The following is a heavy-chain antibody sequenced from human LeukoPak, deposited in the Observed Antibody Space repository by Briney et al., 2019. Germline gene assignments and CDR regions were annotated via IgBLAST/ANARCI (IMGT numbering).Heavy chain of an antibody. CDR1: GGSISSTTYY. CDR3: ARSSYYYAADAFDI. Sequence: SETLSLTCTVSGGSISSTTYYWGWIRQPPGKGLEWIGYIYYSGSTNYNPSLKSRVTISVDTSKNQFSLKLSSVTAADTAVYYCARSSYYYAADAFDIWGQGTMVTVSS. V-gene: IGHV4-61*05. J-gene: IGHJ3*02. D-gene: IGHD3-10*01. CDR2: IYYSGST.